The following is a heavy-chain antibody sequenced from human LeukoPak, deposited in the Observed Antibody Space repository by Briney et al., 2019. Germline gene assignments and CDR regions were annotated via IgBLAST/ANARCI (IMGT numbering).Heavy chain of an antibody. CDR2: IIPILGIA. V-gene: IGHV1-69*04. Sequence: SVKVSCKASEGTFSSYAISWVRQAPGQGLEWMGRIIPILGIANYAQKFQGRVTITADKSTSTAYMELSSLRSEDTAVYYCARGAGASYYYYYGMDVWGQGTTVTVSS. CDR3: ARGAGASYYYYYGMDV. CDR1: EGTFSSYA. D-gene: IGHD1-1*01. J-gene: IGHJ6*02.